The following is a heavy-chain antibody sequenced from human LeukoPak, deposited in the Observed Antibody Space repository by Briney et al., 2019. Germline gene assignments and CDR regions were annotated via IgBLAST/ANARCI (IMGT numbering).Heavy chain of an antibody. V-gene: IGHV4-39*01. CDR1: GGSISSSSYC. CDR2: IYYSGGT. CDR3: ARQRSVPAATGYFDY. J-gene: IGHJ4*02. Sequence: SETLSLTCTVSGGSISSSSYCWGWIRQPPGKGLEWIGSIYYSGGTYYNPSLKRRVTISVDTSKNQFSLKLSSVTAADTAVYYCARQRSVPAATGYFDYWGQGTLVTVSS. D-gene: IGHD2-2*01.